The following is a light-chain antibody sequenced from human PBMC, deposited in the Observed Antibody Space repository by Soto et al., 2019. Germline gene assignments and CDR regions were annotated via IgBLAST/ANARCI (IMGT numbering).Light chain of an antibody. CDR2: WAS. J-gene: IGKJ4*01. CDR1: QSVLYSSNNKNY. Sequence: DIVMTQSPDSLAVSLGERATINCKSSQSVLYSSNNKNYLAWYQQKPGQPPKLIIYWASTRESGVPDRFSGSGSGTDFTLTISSLQAEDVAVYYCQQYYTSPTFGGGTKVGIK. CDR3: QQYYTSPT. V-gene: IGKV4-1*01.